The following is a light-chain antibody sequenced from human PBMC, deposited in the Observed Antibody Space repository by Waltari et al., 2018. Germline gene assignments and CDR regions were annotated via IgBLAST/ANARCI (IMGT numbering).Light chain of an antibody. CDR1: NSNIGAGYD. CDR3: QSYDSRLSGSL. J-gene: IGLJ2*01. CDR2: ANS. V-gene: IGLV1-40*01. Sequence: QSVLTQPPSVSGAPGQRVTISCTGSNSNIGAGYDVHWYQQLPGTAPNLLIYANSNRPSGVPDRFSGSKSGSSSSLSITGLQAEDEADYYGQSYDSRLSGSLFGGGTRLTVL.